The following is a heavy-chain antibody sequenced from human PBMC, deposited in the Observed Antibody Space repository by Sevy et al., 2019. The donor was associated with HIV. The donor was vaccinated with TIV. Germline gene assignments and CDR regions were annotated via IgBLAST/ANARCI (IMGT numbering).Heavy chain of an antibody. Sequence: GGSLRLSCVASGFTFSSYSMNWVRQAPGKGLEWVSSISSSSSYIYYADSVKGRFTISRDNAKNSLYLQMNSLRAEDTAVYYCARDGECSSTSCYLFSAGMDVWGQGTTVTVSS. CDR2: ISSSSSYI. V-gene: IGHV3-21*01. CDR1: GFTFSSYS. D-gene: IGHD2-2*01. CDR3: ARDGECSSTSCYLFSAGMDV. J-gene: IGHJ6*02.